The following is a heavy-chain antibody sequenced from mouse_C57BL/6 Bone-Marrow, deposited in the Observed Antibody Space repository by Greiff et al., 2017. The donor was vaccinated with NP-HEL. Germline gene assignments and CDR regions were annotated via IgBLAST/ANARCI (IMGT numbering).Heavy chain of an antibody. D-gene: IGHD2-2*01. J-gene: IGHJ4*01. CDR1: GYSITSDY. CDR2: ISYSGST. Sequence: EVKLLESGPGLAKPSQTLSLTCSVTGYSITSDYWNWIRKFPGNKLEYMGYISYSGSTYSNPSLKSRISITRDTSKNQYYLQLNSVTTEDTATYYCARSPLWLRRNYYAMDYWGQGTSVTVSS. V-gene: IGHV3-8*01. CDR3: ARSPLWLRRNYYAMDY.